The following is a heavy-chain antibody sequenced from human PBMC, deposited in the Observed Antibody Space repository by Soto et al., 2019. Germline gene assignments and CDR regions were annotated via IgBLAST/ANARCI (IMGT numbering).Heavy chain of an antibody. V-gene: IGHV1-3*01. CDR1: GYTFTSYA. CDR2: INAGNGNT. J-gene: IGHJ5*02. CDR3: ARGRGAGTIGWFDP. Sequence: QVQLVQSGAEVKKPGASVKVSCKASGYTFTSYAMHWVRQAPGQRLEWMGWINAGNGNTKYSQKFQGRVTITRDTSASTAYMELSSLRSEDTAVYYCARGRGAGTIGWFDPWGQGTLVTVSS. D-gene: IGHD1-7*01.